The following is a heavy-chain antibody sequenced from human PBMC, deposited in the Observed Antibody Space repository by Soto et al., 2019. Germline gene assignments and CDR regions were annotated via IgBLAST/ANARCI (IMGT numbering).Heavy chain of an antibody. CDR2: VSNSGTST. D-gene: IGHD2-15*01. Sequence: EVQLLESGGGLAQPGESLTLSCAASGFMFSGYAMSWVRQAPGKGLEWVSAVSNSGTSTSYADSVTGRFTISRDNSKNTLYLQMSSLGAEDTALYYYVKVLAASGWFDPWGQGTLVIVSS. J-gene: IGHJ5*02. V-gene: IGHV3-23*01. CDR3: VKVLAASGWFDP. CDR1: GFMFSGYA.